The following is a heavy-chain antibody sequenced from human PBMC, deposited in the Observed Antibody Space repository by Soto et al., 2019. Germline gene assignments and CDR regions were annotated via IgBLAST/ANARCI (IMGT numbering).Heavy chain of an antibody. CDR1: GFTFSSYA. CDR2: ISYDGSNK. Sequence: QVQLVESGGGVVQPGRSLRLSCAASGFTFSSYAMHWVRQAPGKGLEWVAVISYDGSNKYYADSVKGRFTISRDNSKNTLYLQMHSLRAEDTAVYYCASGEARRWTSPDYWGQGTLVTVSS. V-gene: IGHV3-30-3*01. J-gene: IGHJ4*02. D-gene: IGHD6-6*01. CDR3: ASGEARRWTSPDY.